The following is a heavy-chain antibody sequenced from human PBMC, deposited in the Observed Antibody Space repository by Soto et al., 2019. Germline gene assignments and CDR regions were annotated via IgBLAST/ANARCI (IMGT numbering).Heavy chain of an antibody. CDR1: GGSISSYNW. D-gene: IGHD3-22*01. CDR3: ASKYYYDGYFDY. J-gene: IGHJ4*02. CDR2: IYHSGST. Sequence: PSETLSLTCAVSGGSISSYNWWSWVRQPPGKGLEWIGEIYHSGSTNYNPSLKSRVTISVDKSKNQFSLNLSSVTAADTAVYYCASKYYYDGYFDYWGQGTLVTVSS. V-gene: IGHV4-4*02.